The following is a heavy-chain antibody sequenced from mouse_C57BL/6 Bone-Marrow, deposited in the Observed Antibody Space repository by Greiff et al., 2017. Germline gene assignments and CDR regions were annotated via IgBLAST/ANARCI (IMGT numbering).Heavy chain of an antibody. V-gene: IGHV1-64*01. CDR2: IHPNSGST. Sequence: QVQLQQPGAELVKPGASVQLSCKASGYTFTSYWMHWVKQRPGQGLEWIGMIHPNSGSTNYNEKFKSKATLTVDKSSSTAYMQLSSLTSEDSAVYYCARLSIGRVAYWGQGTLVTVAA. J-gene: IGHJ3*01. CDR1: GYTFTSYW. CDR3: ARLSIGRVAY.